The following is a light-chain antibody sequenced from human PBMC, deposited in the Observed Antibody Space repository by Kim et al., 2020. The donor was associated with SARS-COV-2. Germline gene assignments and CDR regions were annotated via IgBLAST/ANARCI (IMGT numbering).Light chain of an antibody. V-gene: IGLV1-40*01. J-gene: IGLJ3*02. CDR3: QSYDSSLSGSV. Sequence: QRVTISCTGSRPNIGSRYDVHWYQQLPGTAPKLLIYANSNRPSGVPDRFSGSKSGTSASLAITGLQAEDEADYYCQSYDSSLSGSVFGGGTQLTFL. CDR2: ANS. CDR1: RPNIGSRYD.